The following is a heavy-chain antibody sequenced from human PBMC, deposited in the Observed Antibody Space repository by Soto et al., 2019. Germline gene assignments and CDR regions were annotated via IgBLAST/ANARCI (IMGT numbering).Heavy chain of an antibody. J-gene: IGHJ6*02. D-gene: IGHD6-19*01. CDR3: ARSRRGAYSSGWYSPSGYYNYGIDV. Sequence: EGCVKISCKGSGYSFTSYWIGWVRQMPGKGLEWMGIIYPGDSDTRYSPSFQGQVTISADKSISTAYLQWSSLKASDTAMYYCARSRRGAYSSGWYSPSGYYNYGIDVWGQGTKVTAP. CDR2: IYPGDSDT. V-gene: IGHV5-51*01. CDR1: GYSFTSYW.